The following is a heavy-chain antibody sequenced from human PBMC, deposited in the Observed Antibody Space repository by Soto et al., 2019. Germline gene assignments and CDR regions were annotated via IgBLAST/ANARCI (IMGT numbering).Heavy chain of an antibody. D-gene: IGHD3-3*01. V-gene: IGHV4-39*07. CDR3: ARDFTIFGVATGSSYYYGMDV. CDR2: IYYSGST. Sequence: SETLSLTCTVSGGSISSSSYYWGWIRQPPGKGLEWIGSIYYSGSTYYNPSLKSRVTISVDTSKNQFSLKLSSVTAADTAVYYCARDFTIFGVATGSSYYYGMDVWGQGTTVTVSS. CDR1: GGSISSSSYY. J-gene: IGHJ6*02.